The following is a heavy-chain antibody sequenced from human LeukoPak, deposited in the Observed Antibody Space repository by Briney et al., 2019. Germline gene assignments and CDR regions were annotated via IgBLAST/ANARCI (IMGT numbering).Heavy chain of an antibody. D-gene: IGHD6-13*01. CDR3: ARETQSRDFDY. CDR2: INHSGST. CDR1: GGSFSGYY. J-gene: IGHJ4*02. V-gene: IGHV4-34*01. Sequence: SETLSLTCAVYGGSFSGYYWSWIRQPPGKGLEWMGEINHSGSTNYNPSLKSRVTISVDTSKNQFSLKLSSVTAADTAVYYCARETQSRDFDYWGQGTLVTVSS.